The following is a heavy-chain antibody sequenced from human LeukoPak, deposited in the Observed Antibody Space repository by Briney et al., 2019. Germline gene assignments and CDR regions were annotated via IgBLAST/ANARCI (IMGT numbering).Heavy chain of an antibody. V-gene: IGHV1-69*01. D-gene: IGHD6-19*01. CDR2: IVPILSTT. Sequence: ASVKVSCKASGGSFSNYAISWVRQAPGQGLEWMGGIVPILSTTNYAQKFQGRVTITADESTSTAYMELSSLRSEDTAVYYCARRAAVAGWIYYFDYWGQGTLVTVSS. CDR1: GGSFSNYA. CDR3: ARRAAVAGWIYYFDY. J-gene: IGHJ4*02.